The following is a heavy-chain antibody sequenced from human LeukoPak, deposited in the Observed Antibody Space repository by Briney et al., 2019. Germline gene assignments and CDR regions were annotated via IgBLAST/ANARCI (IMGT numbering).Heavy chain of an antibody. CDR1: EFTFSGSW. D-gene: IGHD3-9*01. CDR3: AREMYYDILTGLDQ. Sequence: GGSLRLSCAASEFTFSGSWMNWVRQAPGKGLVWVSRISSDGSSTTYADSVKGRFTISRDNAKNTLYLQMNSLRAEDTAVYYCAREMYYDILTGLDQWGQGALVTVSS. V-gene: IGHV3-74*01. CDR2: ISSDGSST. J-gene: IGHJ5*02.